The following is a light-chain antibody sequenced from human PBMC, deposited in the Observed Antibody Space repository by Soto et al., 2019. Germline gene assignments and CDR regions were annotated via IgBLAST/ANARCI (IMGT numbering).Light chain of an antibody. V-gene: IGKV1-5*03. CDR3: QHYYDYPWT. Sequence: DIQMTQSPSTLPASVGDRVTVTCRASQSIRSWLAWYQETPGKSPKLLIYQASTLETGVPSRFSGSGSGTDFTLTISSLQTDDFGTYYCQHYYDYPWTFGQGTKVDIK. CDR1: QSIRSW. J-gene: IGKJ1*01. CDR2: QAS.